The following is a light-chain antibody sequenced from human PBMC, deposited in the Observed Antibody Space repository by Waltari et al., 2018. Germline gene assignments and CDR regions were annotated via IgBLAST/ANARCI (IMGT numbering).Light chain of an antibody. CDR1: QGIGSD. Sequence: AIQLTQSPSSLSASVGDMVTITCRASQGIGSDLAWYQQKSGKAPNLLIYDASNLQSGVPSRFSGSGSGTNFTLTISSLQPEDFATYYCQQFNNYPLTFGGGTKVEI. CDR2: DAS. CDR3: QQFNNYPLT. V-gene: IGKV1D-13*01. J-gene: IGKJ4*01.